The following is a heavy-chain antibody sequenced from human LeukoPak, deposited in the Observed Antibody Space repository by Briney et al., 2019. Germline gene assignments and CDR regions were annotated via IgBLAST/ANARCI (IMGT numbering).Heavy chain of an antibody. D-gene: IGHD6-13*01. CDR2: IYTSGST. V-gene: IGHV4-4*07. CDR3: ARSFLSNWYYFDN. CDR1: GXSISSYY. J-gene: IGHJ4*02. Sequence: SETLSLTCTVSGXSISSYYGSWIRQPAGKGLEWIGRIYTSGSTNYNPSLKSRVTMSVDTSKNQFSLKLNSVTAADTAVYYCARSFLSNWYYFDNWGQGTLVTVSS.